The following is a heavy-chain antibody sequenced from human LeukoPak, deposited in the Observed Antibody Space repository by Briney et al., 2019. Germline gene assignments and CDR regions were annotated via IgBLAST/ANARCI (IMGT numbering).Heavy chain of an antibody. CDR1: GGTFSSYA. Sequence: SVTLSCTASGGTFSSYAISWVRNAPGQGLEWMGRIIPNLRIANYAQKCQGRMTITADKSTSTTFTELSSLRSEDTAVYSCARGSSSWETFDYWGQGTLVTVSS. CDR3: ARGSSSWETFDY. J-gene: IGHJ4*02. CDR2: IIPNLRIA. V-gene: IGHV1-69*10. D-gene: IGHD6-13*01.